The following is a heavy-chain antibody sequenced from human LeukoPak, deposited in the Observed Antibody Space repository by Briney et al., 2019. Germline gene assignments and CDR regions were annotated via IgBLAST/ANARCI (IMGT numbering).Heavy chain of an antibody. CDR3: ARRAYYDSSGYSPTSGYFDL. Sequence: IPSETLSLTCTVSGGSIFSYYWNWIRQPPGKGLEWIGYIYSNGITNYSPSLRSRGSISIATSKNQFSLRLTSVTAADTAIYYCARRAYYDSSGYSPTSGYFDLWGRGTLVTVSS. V-gene: IGHV4-4*08. D-gene: IGHD3-22*01. J-gene: IGHJ2*01. CDR2: IYSNGIT. CDR1: GGSIFSYY.